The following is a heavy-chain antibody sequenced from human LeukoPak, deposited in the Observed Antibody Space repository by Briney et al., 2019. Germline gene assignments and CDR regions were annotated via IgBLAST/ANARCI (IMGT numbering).Heavy chain of an antibody. CDR1: GFPFSNYE. D-gene: IGHD3-10*01. V-gene: IGHV3-48*03. CDR2: INLSGSTK. Sequence: GGSLRLSCAASGFPFSNYEVHWVRQAPGMGLKGISYINLSGSTKYYADSVKGRYTISRDHTKNSVDLHMNSLRGEDTALYYCARDRGGRRMGAFDLCGQGTVVTVSS. J-gene: IGHJ3*01. CDR3: ARDRGGRRMGAFDL.